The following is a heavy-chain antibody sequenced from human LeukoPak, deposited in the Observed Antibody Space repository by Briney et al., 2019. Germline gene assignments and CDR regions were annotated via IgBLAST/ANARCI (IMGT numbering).Heavy chain of an antibody. CDR2: IYHSGST. D-gene: IGHD3-10*01. V-gene: IGHV4-38-2*02. CDR1: GYSISSGYY. CDR3: ARGSVRGEFDP. Sequence: SETLSLTCTVSGYSISSGYYWGWIRQPPGKGLEWIGSIYHSGSTYYSPSLKSRVTMSVDTSKNQFSLKLSSVTAADTAVYSCARGSVRGEFDPWGQGTLVTVSS. J-gene: IGHJ5*02.